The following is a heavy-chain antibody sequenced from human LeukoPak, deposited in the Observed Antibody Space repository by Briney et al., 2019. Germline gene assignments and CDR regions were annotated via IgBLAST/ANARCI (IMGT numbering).Heavy chain of an antibody. D-gene: IGHD3-10*01. CDR2: MNPNSGNT. V-gene: IGHV1-8*01. Sequence: ASMKVSCKASGYTFTSYDINWVRQATGQGLEWMGWMNPNSGNTGYAQKFQGRVTMTRNTSISTAYMELSSLRSEDTAVYYCARGPNYYGSGSYFDPWGQGTLVTVSS. CDR3: ARGPNYYGSGSYFDP. J-gene: IGHJ5*02. CDR1: GYTFTSYD.